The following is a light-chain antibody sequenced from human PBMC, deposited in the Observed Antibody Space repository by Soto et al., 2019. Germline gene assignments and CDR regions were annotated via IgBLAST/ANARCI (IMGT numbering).Light chain of an antibody. V-gene: IGKV1-5*03. CDR3: QQYNSYSYI. CDR2: KAS. CDR1: QSISSW. Sequence: DIQMTQSPSTLSASVGDRVTITCRASQSISSWLAWYQQKPGKAPKLLIYKASSLESGVPSRFSGSGSGTEFTLTISSLQPDDFATYYCQQYNSYSYIFGQGTKREIK. J-gene: IGKJ2*01.